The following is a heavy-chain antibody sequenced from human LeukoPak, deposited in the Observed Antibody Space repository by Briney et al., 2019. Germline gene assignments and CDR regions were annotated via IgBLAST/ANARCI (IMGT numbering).Heavy chain of an antibody. Sequence: SQTLSLTCTVSGGSISSGSYYWSWIRQPPGKGLEWIGYIYYSGSTNYNPSLKSRVTISVDTSKNQFSLKLSSVTAADTAVYYCARDDVWQQLDEGAFDIWGQGTMVTVSS. V-gene: IGHV4-61*01. D-gene: IGHD6-13*01. CDR1: GGSISSGSYY. J-gene: IGHJ3*02. CDR3: ARDDVWQQLDEGAFDI. CDR2: IYYSGST.